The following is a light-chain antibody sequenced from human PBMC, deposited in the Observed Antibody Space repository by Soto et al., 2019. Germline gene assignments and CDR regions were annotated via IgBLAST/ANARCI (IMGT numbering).Light chain of an antibody. V-gene: IGLV2-14*03. CDR1: SSDVGGYNY. CDR3: CSYTSSTIYV. Sequence: QSALNQPASVSGSPGQSIAISCTGTSSDVGGYNYVSWYQQHPGKAPKLMIYDVTSRPSGVSDRFSGSKSGTTASLTISGLQAEDEADYYCCSYTSSTIYVFGTGTKVTVL. J-gene: IGLJ1*01. CDR2: DVT.